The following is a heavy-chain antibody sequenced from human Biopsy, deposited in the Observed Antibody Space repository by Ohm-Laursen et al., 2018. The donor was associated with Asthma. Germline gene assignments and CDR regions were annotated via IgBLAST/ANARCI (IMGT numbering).Heavy chain of an antibody. CDR3: ARHPYNFGGFDY. CDR1: GGTFSRYA. CDR2: ISPFTGDT. V-gene: IGHV1-18*01. Sequence: SVKVSCKASGGTFSRYAISWVRQAPGQGLEWMGWISPFTGDTHFGQKFQGRVTMTTDTSTDTAYMELRSLRSDDTAVYYCARHPYNFGGFDYWGQGSLVLVSS. D-gene: IGHD5-24*01. J-gene: IGHJ4*02.